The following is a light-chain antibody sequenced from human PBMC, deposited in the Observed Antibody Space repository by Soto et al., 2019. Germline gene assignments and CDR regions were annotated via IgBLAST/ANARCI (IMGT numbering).Light chain of an antibody. Sequence: EIVITQSPATLSVSPGERATLSCRASQSVSSNLAWYQQKPGQAPRLLIYGASTRATGIPARCSGSGSGTDFTLTISRLEPEDFAVYYCQQYVSAPITFGQGTRLEIK. CDR1: QSVSSN. CDR3: QQYVSAPIT. J-gene: IGKJ5*01. CDR2: GAS. V-gene: IGKV3-15*01.